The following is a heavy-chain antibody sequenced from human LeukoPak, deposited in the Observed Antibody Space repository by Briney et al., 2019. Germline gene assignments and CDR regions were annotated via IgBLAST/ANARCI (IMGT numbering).Heavy chain of an antibody. CDR3: ARNRYYYGSGTYGVPNWFDP. CDR1: GGSISSGPYY. V-gene: IGHV4-39*01. CDR2: IYYSGST. Sequence: SETLSLTCTVSGGSISSGPYYWGWIRQPPGKGLKWIGSIYYSGSTYYNPSLKSRVTISVDTSKNQFSLKLSSVTAADTAVYYCARNRYYYGSGTYGVPNWFDPWGQGTLVTVSS. J-gene: IGHJ5*02. D-gene: IGHD3-10*01.